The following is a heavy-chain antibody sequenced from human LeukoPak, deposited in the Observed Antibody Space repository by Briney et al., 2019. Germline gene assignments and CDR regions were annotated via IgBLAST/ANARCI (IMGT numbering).Heavy chain of an antibody. V-gene: IGHV3-23*01. CDR3: VKDKSRYPVYYFDY. CDR1: GFTFSSYI. J-gene: IGHJ4*02. D-gene: IGHD3-9*01. CDR2: ISASGET. Sequence: AGGSLRLSCAASGFTFSSYIMNWVRQAPGEGLEWVSGISASGETYYAESVKGRFTISRDNSRNTLYVQMDNLRAVDTAIYYCVKDKSRYPVYYFDYWGQGTLVTVSS.